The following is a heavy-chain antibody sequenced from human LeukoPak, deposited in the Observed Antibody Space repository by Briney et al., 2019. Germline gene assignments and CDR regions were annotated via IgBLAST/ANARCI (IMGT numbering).Heavy chain of an antibody. J-gene: IGHJ4*02. D-gene: IGHD6-19*01. CDR2: IIPIFGTA. V-gene: IGHV1-69*13. CDR1: GGTFSSYA. CDR3: ARDLGYSSGWYHY. Sequence: SVKVSCEASGGTFSSYAISWVRQAPGQGLEWMGGIIPIFGTANYAQKFQGRVTITADESTSTAYMELSSLRSEDTAVYYCARDLGYSSGWYHYWGQGTLVTVSS.